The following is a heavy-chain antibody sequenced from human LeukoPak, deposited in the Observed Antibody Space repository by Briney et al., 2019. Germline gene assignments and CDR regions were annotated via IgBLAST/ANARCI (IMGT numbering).Heavy chain of an antibody. D-gene: IGHD3-22*01. V-gene: IGHV3-74*01. J-gene: IGHJ4*02. Sequence: LTGGSLRLSCAASGFTFSSYWMHWVRQAPGEGLVWVSRINTDGSITSYADSVKGRFTISRDNAKNTLYLQMNSLRDEDTALYFCARTDYYDISKYYDYWGQGTLVTVSS. CDR2: INTDGSIT. CDR3: ARTDYYDISKYYDY. CDR1: GFTFSSYW.